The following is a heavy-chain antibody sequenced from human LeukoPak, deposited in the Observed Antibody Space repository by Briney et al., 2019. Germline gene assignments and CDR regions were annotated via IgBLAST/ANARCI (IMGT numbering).Heavy chain of an antibody. Sequence: GGSLRLSCADSGFTFTSYEMNRVREALGEGLEWVSYISSGSPTYDVDSVKSRFTNSRDNAKNSLYLQMNSLRAEDTAVYYCARESCSGGSCYLFDYWGQGTLVTVSS. D-gene: IGHD2-15*01. CDR1: GFTFTSYE. CDR3: ARESCSGGSCYLFDY. V-gene: IGHV3-48*03. CDR2: ISSGSPT. J-gene: IGHJ4*02.